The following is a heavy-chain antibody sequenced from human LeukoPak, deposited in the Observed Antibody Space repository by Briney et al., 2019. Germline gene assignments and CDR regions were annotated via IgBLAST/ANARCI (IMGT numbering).Heavy chain of an antibody. CDR2: INHSGST. Sequence: SSETLSLTCAVYGGSFSDYYWSWIRQLPGKGLEWIRDINHSGSTNYDPSLKSRVTISVDTSKNQFSLKLSSVTAADTAVYYCARDGYSGSYSGGLAWFDPWGQGTLVTVSS. D-gene: IGHD1-26*01. CDR1: GGSFSDYY. V-gene: IGHV4-34*01. CDR3: ARDGYSGSYSGGLAWFDP. J-gene: IGHJ5*02.